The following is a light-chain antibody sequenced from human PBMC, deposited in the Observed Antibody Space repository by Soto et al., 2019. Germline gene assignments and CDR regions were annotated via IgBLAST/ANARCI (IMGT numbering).Light chain of an antibody. CDR2: GAS. J-gene: IGKJ2*01. CDR3: QQYIDWPPYT. CDR1: QSVSSY. V-gene: IGKV3-15*01. Sequence: EIVLTQSPATLSLSPWERATLSCRASQSVSSYLAWYQQKPGQAPRLLIYGASTRATGIPGRFSGSGSGTDFTLTISSLQSEDFAVYYCQQYIDWPPYTFGQGTKVDIK.